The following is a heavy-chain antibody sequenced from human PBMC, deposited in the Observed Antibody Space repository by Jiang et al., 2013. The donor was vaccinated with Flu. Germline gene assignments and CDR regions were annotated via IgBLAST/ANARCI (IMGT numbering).Heavy chain of an antibody. CDR2: IYWDDDK. D-gene: IGHD2-2*01. V-gene: IGHV2-5*02. J-gene: IGHJ4*02. Sequence: KPTQTLTLTCTFSGFSLGTSGVGVGWIRRPPGKALEWLAFIYWDDDKRYSPSLKSRLIITKDTSRNQVVLTVTNVGPVDTATYYCADSVVQLSPPHQYFFDFWGQGTLVTVSS. CDR3: ADSVVQLSPPHQYFFDF. CDR1: GFSLGTSGVG.